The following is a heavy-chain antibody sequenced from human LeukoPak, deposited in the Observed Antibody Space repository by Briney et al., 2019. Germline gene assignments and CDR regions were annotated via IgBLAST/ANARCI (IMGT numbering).Heavy chain of an antibody. D-gene: IGHD6-13*01. CDR3: ARGSSWYDIDD. V-gene: IGHV3-48*01. CDR2: ISSSSSTI. Sequence: GGPLRLSCAASVFTFSSYSMHWVPQAPGKGLEGVSSISSSSSTIYYADPVKGRFTISRDNAKNSLNLQMNSLRAEDTALYYCARGSSWYDIDDWGQGTLVTVSS. J-gene: IGHJ4*02. CDR1: VFTFSSYS.